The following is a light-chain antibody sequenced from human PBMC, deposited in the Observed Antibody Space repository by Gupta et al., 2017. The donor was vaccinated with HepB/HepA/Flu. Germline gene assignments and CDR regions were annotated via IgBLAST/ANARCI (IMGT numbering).Light chain of an antibody. CDR3: NSRDSSGNHVV. V-gene: IGLV3-19*01. CDR2: GKT. Sequence: SSELPPAPAVSLALGQTVRITCQGDSLRSSYASWYQQKPGQAPVLVIYGKTNRPSGIPDRFSGSSSGKTVSLTITGAQAEDEADYYCNSRDSSGNHVVFGGGTKLTVL. CDR1: SLRSSY. J-gene: IGLJ2*01.